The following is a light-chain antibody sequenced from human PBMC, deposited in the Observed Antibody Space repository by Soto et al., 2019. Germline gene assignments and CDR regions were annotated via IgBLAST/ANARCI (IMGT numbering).Light chain of an antibody. Sequence: DIQMTPSPSALSASVGARVTITCRASQSIGKHLNWYQQQPGKAPKFLIYGASTLQSGVPSRFTGSGSGADFTLTVNSLQAEDFAIYYCQQGYNSPATFGQGTRLEI. J-gene: IGKJ5*01. CDR1: QSIGKH. CDR3: QQGYNSPAT. CDR2: GAS. V-gene: IGKV1-39*01.